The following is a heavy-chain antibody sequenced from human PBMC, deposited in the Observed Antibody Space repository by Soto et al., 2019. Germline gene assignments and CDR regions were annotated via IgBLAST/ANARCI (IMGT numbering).Heavy chain of an antibody. D-gene: IGHD3-16*01. CDR3: ARMRGWGRISPYLGY. CDR1: GGSISDYQ. V-gene: IGHV4-59*01. J-gene: IGHJ4*02. CDR2: INYSGRT. Sequence: QLQLQESGPGLVKPSETLSLTCSISGGSISDYQWNWIRQPPGQGLEWIGNINYSGRTNYKPSLKSRLPISLEASTRQFSPRLRSVTAADTAVYYCARMRGWGRISPYLGYWGQGALVTVS.